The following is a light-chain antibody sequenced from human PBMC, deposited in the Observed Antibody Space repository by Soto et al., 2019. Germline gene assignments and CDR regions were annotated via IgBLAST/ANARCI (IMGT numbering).Light chain of an antibody. CDR3: QQYSSYPVT. CDR2: DAS. Sequence: AIQLTQSPSSLSASVGDRVTITCRASQGINTALAWYQQKPGKAPNLLIYDASSLESGVPSRFSGSGSGTDFTLTISSQQPEDFPTYYCQQYSSYPVTFGQGTKVEIK. V-gene: IGKV1-13*02. CDR1: QGINTA. J-gene: IGKJ1*01.